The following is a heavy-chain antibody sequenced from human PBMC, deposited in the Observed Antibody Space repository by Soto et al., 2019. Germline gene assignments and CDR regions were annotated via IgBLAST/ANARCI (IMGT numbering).Heavy chain of an antibody. D-gene: IGHD1-20*01. CDR2: IGGGGTDT. Sequence: DVQLLESGGGLVQPGGSLTLSCEASRFPFSYFAMSWVPQAPGKGREWASSIGGGGTDTYYADSVKGRFTISRDNSKNTLYLQMDGLRDEDTAVYYCAKDAVPYNGKWDWFDSWGQGTLVIVSS. CDR1: RFPFSYFA. J-gene: IGHJ5*01. V-gene: IGHV3-23*01. CDR3: AKDAVPYNGKWDWFDS.